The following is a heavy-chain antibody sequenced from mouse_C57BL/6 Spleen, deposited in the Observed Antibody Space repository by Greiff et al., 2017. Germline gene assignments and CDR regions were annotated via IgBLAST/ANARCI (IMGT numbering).Heavy chain of an antibody. D-gene: IGHD2-5*01. CDR1: GYTFTSYW. J-gene: IGHJ4*01. CDR3: ARVYYSNQGYAMDY. Sequence: QVQLQQPGAELVKPGASVKLSCKASGYTFTSYWMHWVKQRPGRGLEWIGRIDPNSGGTKYNEKFKSKATLTVDKPSSTAYLQLSSLTSEDSAVYYWARVYYSNQGYAMDYWGQGTSVTVSS. CDR2: IDPNSGGT. V-gene: IGHV1-72*01.